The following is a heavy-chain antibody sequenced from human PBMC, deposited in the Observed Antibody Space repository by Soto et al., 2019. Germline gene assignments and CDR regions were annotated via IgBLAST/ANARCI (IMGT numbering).Heavy chain of an antibody. Sequence: EVQLLESGGGLVQPGGSLRLSCAASGFTFSSYAMSWVRQAPGKGLEWVSAISGSGGSTYYADSVKGRFTISRDNSKNTLYLQMNSLRAEDTAVYYCAKDPPYGSGNTYGMDVWGQGTTVTVSS. J-gene: IGHJ6*02. CDR2: ISGSGGST. CDR3: AKDPPYGSGNTYGMDV. CDR1: GFTFSSYA. D-gene: IGHD3-10*01. V-gene: IGHV3-23*01.